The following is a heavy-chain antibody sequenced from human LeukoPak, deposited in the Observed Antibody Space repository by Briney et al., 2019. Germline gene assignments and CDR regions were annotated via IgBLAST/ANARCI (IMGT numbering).Heavy chain of an antibody. J-gene: IGHJ4*02. V-gene: IGHV3-74*01. CDR2: INSDGSST. CDR1: GFTFSSYW. Sequence: GGSLRLSCAASGFTFSSYWMHWVRQAPGKGLVWVSRINSDGSSTSYADSVKCRFTISRDNAKNTLYLQMNSLRAEDTAVYYCARAQITGTTLDYWGQGTLVTVSS. D-gene: IGHD1-7*01. CDR3: ARAQITGTTLDY.